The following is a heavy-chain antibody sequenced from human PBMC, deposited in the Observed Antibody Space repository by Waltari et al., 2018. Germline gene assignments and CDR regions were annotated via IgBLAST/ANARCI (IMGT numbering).Heavy chain of an antibody. J-gene: IGHJ4*02. V-gene: IGHV4-30-2*01. Sequence: QLQLQECGSGLVTPSQPLSLTCAVSGASISRVGYSWSWIRQPPGKGRAWIGYIYHSGSTYYNPSLKSRVTISVDRSKNQFSLKLSSVTAADTAVYYCARVEGDFWSGYYGFDYWGQGILVTVSS. CDR3: ARVEGDFWSGYYGFDY. CDR1: GASISRVGYS. D-gene: IGHD3-3*01. CDR2: IYHSGST.